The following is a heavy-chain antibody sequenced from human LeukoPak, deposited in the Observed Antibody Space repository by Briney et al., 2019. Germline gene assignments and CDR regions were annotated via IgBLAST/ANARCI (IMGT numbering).Heavy chain of an antibody. CDR2: ISGDGTET. CDR3: AKGGHYSFFDY. J-gene: IGHJ4*02. Sequence: GGSLRLSCTASGLIFRNYAMTWVRQAPRKGLEWVSTISGDGTETFYADSVKGRFTISRDNSKNTHYLQMSSMRAEDTGIYYCAKGGHYSFFDYWGQGTLVTVSS. D-gene: IGHD4-11*01. CDR1: GLIFRNYA. V-gene: IGHV3-23*01.